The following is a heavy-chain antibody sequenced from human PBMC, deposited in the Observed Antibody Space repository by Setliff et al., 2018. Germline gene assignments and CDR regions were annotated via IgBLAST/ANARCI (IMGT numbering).Heavy chain of an antibody. J-gene: IGHJ6*03. CDR3: ARAGYIYYYYYIDV. CDR2: INHSGST. V-gene: IGHV4-34*01. Sequence: LSLTCAVYGGSFSGYYWSWIRQPPGKRLEWIGEINHSGSTNYNPSLKSRVTISVDTSKNQFSLKLSSVTAAYTAVYYCARAGYIYYYYYIDVWGKGTPVTVSS. D-gene: IGHD5-18*01. CDR1: GGSFSGYY.